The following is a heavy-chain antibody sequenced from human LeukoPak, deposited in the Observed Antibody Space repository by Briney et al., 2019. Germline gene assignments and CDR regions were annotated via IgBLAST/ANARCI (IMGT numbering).Heavy chain of an antibody. J-gene: IGHJ4*02. CDR1: GFTFSGCA. Sequence: GRSLRLSCATSGFTFSGCAMHWVRQAPGKGLEWVAVVSYDGIIKYYADSLKGQFTISRDSSKNTLYLQMNSLRTEDTAMYYCATGGGLATEIDYWGQGTLVTVSS. V-gene: IGHV3-30*04. CDR2: VSYDGIIK. D-gene: IGHD3-16*01. CDR3: ATGGGLATEIDY.